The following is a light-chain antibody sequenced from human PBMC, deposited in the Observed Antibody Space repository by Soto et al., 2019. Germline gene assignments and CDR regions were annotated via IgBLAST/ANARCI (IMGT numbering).Light chain of an antibody. CDR2: GAS. CDR3: QQYGSSPPYT. J-gene: IGKJ2*01. Sequence: EIVLTQSPGTLSFSPGERATLSCRASQSVSSSNLAWYQQKPGQAPRLLIYGASSRATGIPDRFSGSGSGTDFTLTISRLEPEDFAVYYCQQYGSSPPYTFGQGTKLEVK. CDR1: QSVSSSN. V-gene: IGKV3-20*01.